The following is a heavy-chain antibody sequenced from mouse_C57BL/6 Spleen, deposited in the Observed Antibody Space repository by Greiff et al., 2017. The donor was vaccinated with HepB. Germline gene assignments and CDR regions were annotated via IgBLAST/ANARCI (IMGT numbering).Heavy chain of an antibody. D-gene: IGHD1-1*01. Sequence: EVQVVESGGDLVKPGGSLKLSCAASGFTFSSYGMSWVRQTPDKRLEWVATISSGGSYTYYPDSVKGRFTISRDNAKNTLYLQMSSLKSEDTAMYYCARHDYYGSSEYFDVWGTGTTVTVSS. CDR2: ISSGGSYT. J-gene: IGHJ1*03. CDR3: ARHDYYGSSEYFDV. CDR1: GFTFSSYG. V-gene: IGHV5-6*01.